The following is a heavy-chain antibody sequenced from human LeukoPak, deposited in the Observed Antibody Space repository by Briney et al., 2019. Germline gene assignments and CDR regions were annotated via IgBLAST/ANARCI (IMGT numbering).Heavy chain of an antibody. CDR2: ISSSSSYI. D-gene: IGHD4-17*01. CDR3: AREGDYGDYVDY. J-gene: IGHJ4*02. Sequence: PGGSLRLSCAASGFTFSSYSMNWVRQAPGKGLEWVSSISSSSSYIYYADSVKGRFTISRDNAKNSLYLQMNSLRAEDTAVYYCAREGDYGDYVDYWGQGTLVTVSS. CDR1: GFTFSSYS. V-gene: IGHV3-21*01.